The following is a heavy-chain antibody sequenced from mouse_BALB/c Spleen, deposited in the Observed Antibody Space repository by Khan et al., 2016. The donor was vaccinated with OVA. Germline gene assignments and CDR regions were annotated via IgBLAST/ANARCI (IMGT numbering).Heavy chain of an antibody. CDR1: GYTFTSYW. V-gene: IGHV1-7*01. J-gene: IGHJ2*01. CDR2: INPTSGYT. Sequence: QMQLEESGAELAKPGASVKMSCKASGYTFTSYWMHWIQQRPGQGLEWIGYINPTSGYTDYNQKFKDKATLTADKSSSTAYMQLSSLTSDDSADYYCARDRIDYWGQGTALTVSS. CDR3: ARDRIDY.